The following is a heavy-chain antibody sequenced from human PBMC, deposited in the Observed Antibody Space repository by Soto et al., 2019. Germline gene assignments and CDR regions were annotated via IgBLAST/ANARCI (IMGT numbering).Heavy chain of an antibody. V-gene: IGHV1-18*01. CDR3: AIGYCSGGSCPGLGAFDI. CDR1: GYTFTSYG. D-gene: IGHD2-15*01. CDR2: ISAYNGNT. J-gene: IGHJ3*02. Sequence: ASVKVSCKASGYTFTSYGISWVRQAPGQGLEWMGWISAYNGNTNYAQKLQGRVTMTTDTSTSTAYMELRSLRSDDTAVYYCAIGYCSGGSCPGLGAFDIWGQGTMVTV.